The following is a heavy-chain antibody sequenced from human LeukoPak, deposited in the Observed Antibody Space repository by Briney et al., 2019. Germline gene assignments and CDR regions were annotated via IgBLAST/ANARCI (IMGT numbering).Heavy chain of an antibody. CDR1: GDSINSSDYY. J-gene: IGHJ4*02. CDR2: IYYSGST. D-gene: IGHD7-27*01. V-gene: IGHV4-39*01. CDR3: VRRGNWDPFDY. Sequence: PSETLSLTCTVSGDSINSSDYYWAWIRQPPGEGLEWIGTIYYSGSTYYKSSLKSRLTISVDSSKNQFSLKMISVTAADTGVYYCVRRGNWDPFDYWGQGALVTVSS.